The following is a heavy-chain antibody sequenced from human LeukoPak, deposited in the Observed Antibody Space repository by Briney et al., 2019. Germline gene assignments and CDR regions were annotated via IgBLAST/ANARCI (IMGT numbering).Heavy chain of an antibody. CDR1: GGSISSGGYY. V-gene: IGHV4-31*03. Sequence: SQTLSLTCTVSGGSISSGGYYWSWIRQHPGKGLEWIGYIYYSGSTYYNPSLKSRVTISVDTSKNQFSLKLSSVTAADTAVYYCARTPAGIGYYFDYWGQGTLVTVSS. D-gene: IGHD6-13*01. CDR3: ARTPAGIGYYFDY. CDR2: IYYSGST. J-gene: IGHJ4*02.